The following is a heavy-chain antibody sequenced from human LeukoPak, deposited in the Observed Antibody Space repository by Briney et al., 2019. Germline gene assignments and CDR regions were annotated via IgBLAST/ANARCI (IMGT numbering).Heavy chain of an antibody. CDR2: INPNSGGT. J-gene: IGHJ4*02. Sequence: ASVKVSCKASGYSFTDYFIHWVRQAPGQELEWMGWINPNSGGTNYAQKFQGRVTMTRDTSISTAYMELSRLRSDDTAVYYCAPDCSGGSCYGYFDYWGQGTLVTVSS. V-gene: IGHV1-2*02. CDR3: APDCSGGSCYGYFDY. CDR1: GYSFTDYF. D-gene: IGHD2-15*01.